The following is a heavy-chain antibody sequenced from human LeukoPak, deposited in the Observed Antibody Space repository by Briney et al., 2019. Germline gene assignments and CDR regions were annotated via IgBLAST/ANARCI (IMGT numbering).Heavy chain of an antibody. D-gene: IGHD5-12*01. CDR3: AKETRGSYSDY. V-gene: IGHV3-30*02. CDR2: ISYDGSNR. Sequence: GGSLRLSCAASGLTFSSSGMHWVRQAPGKGLEWVAFISYDGSNRYYADSVKGRFTISRDNSKNTLYLQMNSLRAKDTAVYYCAKETRGSYSDYWGQGTLVTVSS. CDR1: GLTFSSSG. J-gene: IGHJ4*02.